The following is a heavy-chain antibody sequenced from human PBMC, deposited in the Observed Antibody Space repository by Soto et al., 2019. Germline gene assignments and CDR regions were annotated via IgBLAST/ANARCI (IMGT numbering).Heavy chain of an antibody. V-gene: IGHV4-59*01. J-gene: IGHJ4*02. Sequence: SETLSLTCTIYGGSISSYFWSWIRQPPGKGLEWIGYIHYSGTTGYSPSLKSRVTMSIDTSENQFTLNLTSVTAADTAVYYCARDTGSYYLDSWGQGSLVTVSS. CDR3: ARDTGSYYLDS. D-gene: IGHD1-26*01. CDR2: IHYSGTT. CDR1: GGSISSYF.